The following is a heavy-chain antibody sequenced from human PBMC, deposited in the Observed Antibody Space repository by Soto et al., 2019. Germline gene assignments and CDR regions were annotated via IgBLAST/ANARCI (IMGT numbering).Heavy chain of an antibody. D-gene: IGHD6-19*01. J-gene: IGHJ4*02. CDR1: GFIFSNYA. CDR2: FTSGGST. CDR3: ARPAKYLSQSSGWANRFDY. Sequence: EVQLLESGGDLVQPGGSLRLSCAASGFIFSNYAMTWVRQAPGKGPEWVSTFTSGGSTYYRDTVKGRFTISRDNSKNTLSPQLTSLRAEDPAVYYGARPAKYLSQSSGWANRFDYWGQGTLVTVSS. V-gene: IGHV3-23*01.